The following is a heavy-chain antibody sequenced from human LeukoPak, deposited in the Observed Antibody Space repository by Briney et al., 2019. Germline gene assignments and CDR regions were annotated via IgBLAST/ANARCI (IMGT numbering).Heavy chain of an antibody. D-gene: IGHD3-3*01. Sequence: PGGSQRLSCAASGFTFRTYVMSWVRQAPGKGLEWVSGFGAGGDNTYYADSVKGRFTISRDNSKNTVYLQMNSLRAEDTAVYYCASDRTPGGDFWSGYYYDYWGQGTLVTVSS. CDR2: FGAGGDNT. CDR1: GFTFRTYV. CDR3: ASDRTPGGDFWSGYYYDY. V-gene: IGHV3-23*01. J-gene: IGHJ4*02.